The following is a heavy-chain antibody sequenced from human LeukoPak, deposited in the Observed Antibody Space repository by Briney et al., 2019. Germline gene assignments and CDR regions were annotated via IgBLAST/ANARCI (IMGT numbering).Heavy chain of an antibody. Sequence: GASVKVSCKASGYTFTSYGISWVRQAPGQGLEWMGWISAYNGNTNYAQKLQGRATMTTDTSTSTAYMELRSLRSDDTAVYYCARGATYYDFWSGYSPPVDVWGKGTTVTVSS. CDR3: ARGATYYDFWSGYSPPVDV. CDR1: GYTFTSYG. D-gene: IGHD3-3*01. J-gene: IGHJ6*04. V-gene: IGHV1-18*01. CDR2: ISAYNGNT.